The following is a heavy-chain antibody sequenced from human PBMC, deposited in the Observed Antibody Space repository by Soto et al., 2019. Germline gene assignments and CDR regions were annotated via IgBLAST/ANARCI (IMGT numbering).Heavy chain of an antibody. J-gene: IGHJ5*02. CDR1: GDSVSSSRYF. D-gene: IGHD3-10*01. V-gene: IGHV4-61*01. CDR3: ARENWFGSKSENWFDP. CDR2: IYYSGLT. Sequence: QVQLQESGPGLVKPSETLSLTCTVSGDSVSSSRYFWSWVRQPPGKGLEWIGNIYYSGLTNSNPSLKTRFMISVDTSKNQFSLKLKSVTTADTAVYYCARENWFGSKSENWFDPWGQGTLGTVSS.